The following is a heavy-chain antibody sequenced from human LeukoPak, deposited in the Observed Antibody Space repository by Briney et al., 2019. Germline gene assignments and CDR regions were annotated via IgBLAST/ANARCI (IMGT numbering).Heavy chain of an antibody. CDR2: IYYSGNT. D-gene: IGHD3-10*01. CDR1: GGSISGSSYF. J-gene: IGHJ4*02. V-gene: IGHV4-39*01. Sequence: PSETLSLTCAVSGGSISGSSYFWGWIRQPPGKGLEWIGSIYYSGNTYYNPSLKSRVTISVDTSKNQFSLKLSSVTAADTAVYYCARLKEGIDYWAREPWSPSPQ. CDR3: ARLKEGIDY.